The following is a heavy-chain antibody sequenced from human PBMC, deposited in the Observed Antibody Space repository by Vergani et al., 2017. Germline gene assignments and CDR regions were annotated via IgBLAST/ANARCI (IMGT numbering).Heavy chain of an antibody. D-gene: IGHD2-21*01. CDR3: ARGNCGVNCPKYNWLAP. CDR1: GGSMSDFY. Sequence: QVHLQESGPGVVKPSDTLSLTCTVSGGSMSDFYWTWIRQPAGRGLEWIGRTYPNGNGNYNEYLRSRLTMSIDTSRSQLSLSLSSVTAADTAFYYCARGNCGVNCPKYNWLAPWGRGILVTVSS. CDR2: TYPNGNG. J-gene: IGHJ5*02. V-gene: IGHV4-4*07.